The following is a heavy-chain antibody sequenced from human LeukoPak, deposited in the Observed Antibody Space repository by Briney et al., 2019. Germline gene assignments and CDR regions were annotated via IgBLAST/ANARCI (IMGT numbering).Heavy chain of an antibody. Sequence: SETLSLTCTVSGGSISSYYWGWIRQPPGKGLEWIGYISYSGNTNYSPSLKSRVTISADTSRNQFSLKVSSVTAADTALYYCARWSGSGWKYLDHWGQGTLVTVSS. CDR2: ISYSGNT. D-gene: IGHD6-19*01. J-gene: IGHJ4*02. CDR3: ARWSGSGWKYLDH. V-gene: IGHV4-59*01. CDR1: GGSISSYY.